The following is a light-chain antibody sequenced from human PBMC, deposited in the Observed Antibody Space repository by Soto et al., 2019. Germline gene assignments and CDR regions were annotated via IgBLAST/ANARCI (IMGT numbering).Light chain of an antibody. J-gene: IGLJ1*01. CDR3: AAWVDSPTVFYV. CDR2: VND. V-gene: IGLV1-44*01. CDR1: NSNIGSNN. Sequence: QSVLTQPPSVSGTPGQRVTISCSGSNSNIGSNNVNWYQQLPGTAPKLLICVNDQRPSGVPDRFSGSKSVNSASLTISGLQYEDEAEYYCAAWVDSPTVFYVFGTGTKLTVL.